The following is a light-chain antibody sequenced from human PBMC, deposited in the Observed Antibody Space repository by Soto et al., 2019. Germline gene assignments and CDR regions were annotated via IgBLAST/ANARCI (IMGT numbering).Light chain of an antibody. CDR2: AAS. V-gene: IGKV1-39*01. J-gene: IGKJ5*01. CDR1: QSIDRN. Sequence: DIQMTQSPSSLSASVGDRVTITCRASQSIDRNLNWYQQKPGKAPNLLIYAASILQSGVPSRFSGSGSGTVFIFTISSLQPEDFATYYCQKRYNIPITFGQGTRLEIK. CDR3: QKRYNIPIT.